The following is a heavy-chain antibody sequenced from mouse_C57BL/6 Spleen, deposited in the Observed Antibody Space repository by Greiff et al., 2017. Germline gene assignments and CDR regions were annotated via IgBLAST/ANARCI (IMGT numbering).Heavy chain of an antibody. V-gene: IGHV1-55*01. CDR2: IYPGSGST. J-gene: IGHJ4*01. CDR3: ARSTTVVAKNAMDY. Sequence: QVQLQQPGAELVKPGASVKMSCKASGYTFTSYWITWVKQRPGQGLEWIGDIYPGSGSTTYNEKFKSKATLTVDTSSSTAYMQLSSLTSEDSAVYYCARSTTVVAKNAMDYWGQGTSVTVSS. CDR1: GYTFTSYW. D-gene: IGHD1-1*01.